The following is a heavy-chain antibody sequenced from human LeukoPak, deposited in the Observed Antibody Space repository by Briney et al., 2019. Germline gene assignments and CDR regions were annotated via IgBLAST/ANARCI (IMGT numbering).Heavy chain of an antibody. CDR3: TRDLMDYDVSTGLHHYYMDV. CDR1: GFSFSTYT. CDR2: ISSSFSYI. J-gene: IGHJ6*02. Sequence: GGSLRLSCAASGFSFSTYTMNWVRQAPGKGLEWVSSISSSFSYISDADSVKGRFSISRDNAKNSLYLQMNTLRVEDTAVYYCTRDLMDYDVSTGLHHYYMDVWGQGTTVTVSS. V-gene: IGHV3-21*01. D-gene: IGHD3-9*01.